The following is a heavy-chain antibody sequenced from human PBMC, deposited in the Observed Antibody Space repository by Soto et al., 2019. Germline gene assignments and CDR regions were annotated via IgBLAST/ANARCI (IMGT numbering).Heavy chain of an antibody. Sequence: QVQLVQSGAEVKKPGASVKVSCKASGYTFTDYGIHWLRQAPGQRPEWMGWINADNGDSKYSEKFQGRVTITRDTSATTAYMELSSLNSEDTAVYYCARDGWVTMRHFDIWGQGTMVTVSS. J-gene: IGHJ3*02. V-gene: IGHV1-3*01. D-gene: IGHD4-17*01. CDR1: GYTFTDYG. CDR3: ARDGWVTMRHFDI. CDR2: INADNGDS.